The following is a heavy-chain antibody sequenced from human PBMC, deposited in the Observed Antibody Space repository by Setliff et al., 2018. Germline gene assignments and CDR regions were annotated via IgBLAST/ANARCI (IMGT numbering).Heavy chain of an antibody. CDR2: IIPVFRTA. D-gene: IGHD2-21*01. V-gene: IGHV1-69*13. J-gene: IGHJ5*02. CDR1: GGTFRSDG. CDR3: ARGGEYCDGVSCFSYNWFDM. Sequence: ASVKVSCKASGGTFRSDGFNWVRQAPGQGLEWMGRIIPVFRTAKYAQKFQGRVTITADESTSTAYMELSSLRSGDTAVYYCARGGEYCDGVSCFSYNWFDMWGQGTLVTVSS.